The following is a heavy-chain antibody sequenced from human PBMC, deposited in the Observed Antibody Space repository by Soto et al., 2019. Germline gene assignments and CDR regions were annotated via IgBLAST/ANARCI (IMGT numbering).Heavy chain of an antibody. J-gene: IGHJ4*02. D-gene: IGHD1-26*01. CDR2: IVGSGGST. CDR3: AKDRVRSGSYCAR. Sequence: PGGSLRLSCVASGFTFSSYAMIWVRQAPGKGLEWVSCIVGSGGSTFYAESVKGRFSISRDNSKNTLYLQMNSLRVEDTAIYYCAKDRVRSGSYCARWGQGTLVTVSS. V-gene: IGHV3-23*01. CDR1: GFTFSSYA.